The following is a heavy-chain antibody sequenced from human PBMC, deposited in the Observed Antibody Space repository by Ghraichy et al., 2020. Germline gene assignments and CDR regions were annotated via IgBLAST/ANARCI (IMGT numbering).Heavy chain of an antibody. CDR3: ARAPPYSSSWFDP. CDR1: GFTFSSYS. D-gene: IGHD6-13*01. Sequence: GGSLRLSCAASGFTFSSYSMNWVRQTPGKGLEWVSYISSSSSTIYYADSVKGRFTISRDNAKNSLYLQMNSLRDEDTAVYYCARAPPYSSSWFDPWGQGTLVTVSS. CDR2: ISSSSSTI. V-gene: IGHV3-48*02. J-gene: IGHJ5*02.